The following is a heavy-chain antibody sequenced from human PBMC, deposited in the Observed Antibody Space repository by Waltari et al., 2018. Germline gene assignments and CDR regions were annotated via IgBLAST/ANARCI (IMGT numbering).Heavy chain of an antibody. J-gene: IGHJ2*01. V-gene: IGHV4-61*02. D-gene: IGHD7-27*01. CDR1: GGSISTGSHC. Sequence: QVQLQQSGPGLVKPSQTLSLTCTVSGGSISTGSHCWNWIRPPAGKGLEGIGRIHPSGGTKYNPSLKSRVTISVDTSQNQFSLNLNAVTAADTALYFCARDSLETGDPWFFDLWGRGTLVTVSS. CDR2: IHPSGGT. CDR3: ARDSLETGDPWFFDL.